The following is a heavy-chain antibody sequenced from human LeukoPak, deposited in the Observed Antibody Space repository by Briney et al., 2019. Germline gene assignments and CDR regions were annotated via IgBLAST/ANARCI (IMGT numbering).Heavy chain of an antibody. CDR2: ISYSSSPI. V-gene: IGHV3-48*01. CDR1: GFTFSTYS. D-gene: IGHD4-23*01. J-gene: IGHJ4*02. Sequence: GGPLRLSCAASGFTFSTYSMKWVRQAPGKGLECVSYISYSSSPIYYADSVKGRFTIPRDNAKNSLYLQMNSLRAEDTAVYYCARAVGNHFDYWGQGTLVTVSS. CDR3: ARAVGNHFDY.